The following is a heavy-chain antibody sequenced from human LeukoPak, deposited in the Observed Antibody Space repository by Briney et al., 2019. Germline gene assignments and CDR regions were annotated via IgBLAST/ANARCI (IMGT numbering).Heavy chain of an antibody. J-gene: IGHJ4*02. CDR3: ARGGLAIAWGFDS. D-gene: IGHD1-26*01. Sequence: TGGPLRLSCTASGFTFSNFEMNWVRQAPGRGLEWVSFMSSSGSITYYADSVKGRFTISRDSAKNSLFLQMKRLRAEDTAVYYCARGGLAIAWGFDSWGQGTLVTVSS. V-gene: IGHV3-48*03. CDR1: GFTFSNFE. CDR2: MSSSGSIT.